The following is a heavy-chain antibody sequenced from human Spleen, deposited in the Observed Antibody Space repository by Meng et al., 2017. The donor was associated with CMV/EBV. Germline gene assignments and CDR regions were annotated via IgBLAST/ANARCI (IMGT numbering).Heavy chain of an antibody. Sequence: GGSLRLSGAASGFTVSSNYMSWVRQAPGKGLEWVSVIYSGGSTYYADSVKGRFTISRDNSKNTLYLQMNSLRAEDTAVYYCARGYYDSSGYYYVGYYYGMDVWGQGTTVTVSS. D-gene: IGHD3-22*01. CDR2: IYSGGST. CDR3: ARGYYDSSGYYYVGYYYGMDV. V-gene: IGHV3-53*01. CDR1: GFTVSSNY. J-gene: IGHJ6*02.